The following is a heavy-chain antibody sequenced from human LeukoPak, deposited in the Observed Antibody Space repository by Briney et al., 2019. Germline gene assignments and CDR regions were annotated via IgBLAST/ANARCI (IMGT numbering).Heavy chain of an antibody. CDR1: GFLIIDYW. CDR3: TRGLPREDVFDI. D-gene: IGHD2-15*01. V-gene: IGHV3-7*01. J-gene: IGHJ3*02. CDR2: IKQDGSEE. Sequence: GGSLRLSCAASGFLIIDYWMSWVRQAPGKGLEWAANIKQDGSEENYVDSAKGRFTISRDNAKNSVYLQMNSLRAEDTAVYFCTRGLPREDVFDIWGQGTVVTVSS.